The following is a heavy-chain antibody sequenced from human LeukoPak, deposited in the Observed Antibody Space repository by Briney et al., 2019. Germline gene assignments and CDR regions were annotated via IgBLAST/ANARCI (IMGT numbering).Heavy chain of an antibody. CDR3: ARDYQYYYDSSGYFIFDY. V-gene: IGHV1-18*01. Sequence: ASVKVSCKAPGYTFTSYGISWVRQAPGQGLEWMGWISAYNGNTNYAQKLQGRVTMTTDTSTSTAYMELRSLRSDDTAVYYCARDYQYYYDSSGYFIFDYWGQGTLVTVSS. CDR1: GYTFTSYG. CDR2: ISAYNGNT. D-gene: IGHD3-22*01. J-gene: IGHJ4*02.